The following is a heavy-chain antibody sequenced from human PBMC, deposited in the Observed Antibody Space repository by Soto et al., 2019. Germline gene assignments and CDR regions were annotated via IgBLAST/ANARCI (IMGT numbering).Heavy chain of an antibody. CDR3: ARGMTRGYSSSWPHDF. Sequence: QVQLVQSGAEVKKPGASVKVSCKASGYTFTSYDINWVRQATGQGLEWMGWMNPNSGNTGYAHKFQGRVTMTRNTSTSTAYIELSSLRSEDTAGYYCARGMTRGYSSSWPHDFWGQGTLVTVSS. J-gene: IGHJ4*02. D-gene: IGHD6-13*01. CDR1: GYTFTSYD. V-gene: IGHV1-8*01. CDR2: MNPNSGNT.